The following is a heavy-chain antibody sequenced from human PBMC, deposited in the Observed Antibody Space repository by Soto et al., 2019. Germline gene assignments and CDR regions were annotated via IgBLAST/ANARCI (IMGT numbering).Heavy chain of an antibody. J-gene: IGHJ4*01. CDR1: EHSIRTGYY. CDR2: IFHSGST. D-gene: IGHD3-22*01. CDR3: GREDYYGGSGYYYYFDY. Sequence: SETLSLTCTVSEHSIRTGYYWGCLRPPPGKGLEWIGSIFHSGSTYYNPSLKRRVTISGDTSENHFSLQLSSVTAADAGVYYCGREDYYGGSGYYYYFDYWGPGTLVTVSS. V-gene: IGHV4-38-2*02.